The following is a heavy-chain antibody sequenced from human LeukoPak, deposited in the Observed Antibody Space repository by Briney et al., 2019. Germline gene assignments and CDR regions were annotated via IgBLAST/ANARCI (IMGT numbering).Heavy chain of an antibody. CDR2: INQDGSEK. V-gene: IGHV3-7*01. CDR3: ARDGVRDGLYFDR. D-gene: IGHD5-24*01. Sequence: PGGSLRLSCAASGFTFSSYWMNWGRQAPGKGLEWGASINQDGSEKYYLDSVKGRFTISRDNAKNSLYPQMNSLRDEDTAVYSCARDGVRDGLYFDRWGQGTLVTVSS. CDR1: GFTFSSYW. J-gene: IGHJ4*02.